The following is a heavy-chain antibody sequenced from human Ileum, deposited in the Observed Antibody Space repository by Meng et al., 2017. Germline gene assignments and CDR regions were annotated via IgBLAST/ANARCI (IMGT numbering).Heavy chain of an antibody. CDR2: TYYTSKWYN. CDR1: GDSGSGNCGA. D-gene: IGHD6-13*01. CDR3: ARGWAAAGFDY. Sequence: HQYGRRLVQPSEPSSLPGTIAGDSGSGNCGACNWLSESPSRGLECLGRTYYTSKWYNEYAESVKSRITISPDTSKNQFSLQLNSVTPVDTAVYYCARGWAAAGFDYWGQGTPVTVSS. V-gene: IGHV6-1*01. J-gene: IGHJ4*02.